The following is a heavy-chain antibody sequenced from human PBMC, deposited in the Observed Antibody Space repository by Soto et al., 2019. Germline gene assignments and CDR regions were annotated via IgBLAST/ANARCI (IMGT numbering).Heavy chain of an antibody. CDR3: AKRVYGDYVWFDY. D-gene: IGHD4-17*01. Sequence: EVQLLESGGGLVQPGGSLRLSCAASGFSFSDYAMSWVRQAPGKGLEWVSIISGDAGSTKYADSVKGRFTISRVNSKNNVYLQMNSLRAEDTAVYYCAKRVYGDYVWFDYWGQGTLVTVSS. CDR1: GFSFSDYA. J-gene: IGHJ4*02. CDR2: ISGDAGST. V-gene: IGHV3-23*01.